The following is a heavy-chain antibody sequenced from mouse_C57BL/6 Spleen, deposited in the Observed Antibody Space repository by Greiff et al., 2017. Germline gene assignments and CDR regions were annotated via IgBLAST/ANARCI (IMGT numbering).Heavy chain of an antibody. V-gene: IGHV1-64*01. J-gene: IGHJ2*01. CDR3: AHYYGSSSEDY. CDR1: GYTFTSYW. CDR2: IHPNSGST. D-gene: IGHD1-1*01. Sequence: QVQLQQPGAELVKPGASVKLSCKASGYTFTSYWMHWVKQRPGQGLEWIGMIHPNSGSTNYNEKFKSKATLTVDKSSSTAYMQLSSLTSEDSAVYYCAHYYGSSSEDYWGKGTTLTVSS.